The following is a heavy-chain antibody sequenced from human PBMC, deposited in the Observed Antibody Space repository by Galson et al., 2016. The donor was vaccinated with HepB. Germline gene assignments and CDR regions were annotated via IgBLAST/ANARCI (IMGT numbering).Heavy chain of an antibody. D-gene: IGHD4-17*01. J-gene: IGHJ4*02. Sequence: SLRLSCAASGFTFDDYGLSWVRQAPGKGLEWVSGINWNGGSTGYADSVKGRFTISRDNAKNSLYLQMNSLRAEDTALYYCARGMSHDYGVSADYWGQGTLFTVSS. CDR1: GFTFDDYG. CDR2: INWNGGST. V-gene: IGHV3-20*04. CDR3: ARGMSHDYGVSADY.